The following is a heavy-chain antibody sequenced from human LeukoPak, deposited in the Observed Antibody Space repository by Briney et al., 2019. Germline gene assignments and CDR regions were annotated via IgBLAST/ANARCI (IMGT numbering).Heavy chain of an antibody. CDR2: IYYSGST. J-gene: IGHJ3*02. CDR3: ARVIAAAAWPDAFDI. CDR1: GGSISSGGYY. D-gene: IGHD6-13*01. Sequence: PSETLSLTCTVSGGSISSGGYYWSWIRQHPGKGLEWIGYIYYSGSTYYNPSLKSRVTISVDTSKNQFSLKLSSVTAADTAVYYCARVIAAAAWPDAFDIWGQGTMVTVSS. V-gene: IGHV4-31*03.